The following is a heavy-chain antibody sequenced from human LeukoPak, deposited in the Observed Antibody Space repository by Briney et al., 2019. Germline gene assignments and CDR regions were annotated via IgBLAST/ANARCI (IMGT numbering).Heavy chain of an antibody. Sequence: GGSLRLSCAASGFTFSSYGMHWVRQAPGKGLEWVAIIWYDGSNEYYADSVKGRFTISRDNSKNTLYLQMNSLRAEDTAVYYCAHTGWDLGYYFDYWGQGTLVTVSS. CDR1: GFTFSSYG. CDR2: IWYDGSNE. D-gene: IGHD1-26*01. J-gene: IGHJ4*02. V-gene: IGHV3-30*02. CDR3: AHTGWDLGYYFDY.